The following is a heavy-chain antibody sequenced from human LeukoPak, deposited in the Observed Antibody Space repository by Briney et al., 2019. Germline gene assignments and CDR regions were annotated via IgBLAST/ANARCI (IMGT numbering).Heavy chain of an antibody. J-gene: IGHJ3*02. CDR1: GFTFDDYY. D-gene: IGHD3-10*01. CDR2: ISSSGTAT. Sequence: PGGSLRLSCTASGFTFDDYYITWIRQAPGKGLDWVAYISSSGTATYYADSVKGRFTISRDNAKNSLYLQMDSLKAEDTAMYYCARPARSGIHYPDAFENWGQGTMVTVSS. V-gene: IGHV3-11*04. CDR3: ARPARSGIHYPDAFEN.